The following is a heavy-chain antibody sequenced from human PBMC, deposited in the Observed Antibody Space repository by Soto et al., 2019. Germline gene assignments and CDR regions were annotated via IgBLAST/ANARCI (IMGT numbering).Heavy chain of an antibody. Sequence: PGESLKISCKGSGYSFTKYWISWVRQMPGKGLEWMGRIDPSDSYTNYSPSFQGHVTISADKSISTAYLQWSSLKASDTAMYYCSCFWLFTRPEYRIYFCGQRSTVTVSS. J-gene: IGHJ6*02. D-gene: IGHD3-3*01. CDR1: GYSFTKYW. CDR2: IDPSDSYT. V-gene: IGHV5-10-1*01. CDR3: SCFWLFTRPEYRIYF.